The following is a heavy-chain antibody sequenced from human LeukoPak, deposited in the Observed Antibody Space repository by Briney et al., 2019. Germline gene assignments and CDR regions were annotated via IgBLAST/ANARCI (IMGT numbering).Heavy chain of an antibody. D-gene: IGHD5-12*01. Sequence: GGSLRLSCAASGFTFSSYAMHWVRQAPGKGLEWVAVISYDGSNKYYADSVKGRFTISRDNSKNTLYLQMNSLRAEDTALYYCTRSDSGQIDYWGQGTLVSVSS. CDR3: TRSDSGQIDY. CDR1: GFTFSSYA. CDR2: ISYDGSNK. J-gene: IGHJ4*02. V-gene: IGHV3-30*04.